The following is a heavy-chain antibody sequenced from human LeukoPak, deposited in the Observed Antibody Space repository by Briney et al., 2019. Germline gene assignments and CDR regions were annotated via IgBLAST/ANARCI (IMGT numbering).Heavy chain of an antibody. CDR2: ISGSGDST. CDR1: GFTFSSYA. CDR3: AKKVPANWGSYFDY. Sequence: PGGSLRLSCAASGFTFSSYAMSWVRQAPGKGLEWVSAISGSGDSTYSTDSVKGRFTISRDNSKNTLYLQMNSLRAEGTAVYYCAKKVPANWGSYFDYWGQGTLVTVSS. D-gene: IGHD7-27*01. J-gene: IGHJ4*02. V-gene: IGHV3-23*01.